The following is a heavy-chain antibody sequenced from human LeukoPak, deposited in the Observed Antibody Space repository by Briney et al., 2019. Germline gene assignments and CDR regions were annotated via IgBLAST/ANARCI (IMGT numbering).Heavy chain of an antibody. CDR1: GFTLTSYW. J-gene: IGHJ4*02. CDR2: VKQDGSGE. V-gene: IGHV3-7*03. CDR3: ARGDFDC. Sequence: GGSLRLSCAASGFTLTSYWMSWVRQAPGKGLEWVANVKQDGSGEYYVDSVKGRFTISRDSAKNSLYLQMNSLRAEDTAVYYCARGDFDCWGQGTLVTVSS.